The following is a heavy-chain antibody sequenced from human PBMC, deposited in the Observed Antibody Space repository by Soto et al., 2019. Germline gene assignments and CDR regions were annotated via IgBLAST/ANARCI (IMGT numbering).Heavy chain of an antibody. D-gene: IGHD6-6*01. V-gene: IGHV4-4*02. CDR1: GGSISSSNW. CDR3: ARDQLEDSRRYGMDV. CDR2: IYHSGST. Sequence: QVQLQESGPGLVKPSGTLSLTCADSGGSISSSNWWSWVRQPPGKGLEWIGEIYHSGSTNYNPSLKGRVTISVDKSKNQFSLKLSSVTAADTAVYYGARDQLEDSRRYGMDVWGQGTTVTVSS. J-gene: IGHJ6*02.